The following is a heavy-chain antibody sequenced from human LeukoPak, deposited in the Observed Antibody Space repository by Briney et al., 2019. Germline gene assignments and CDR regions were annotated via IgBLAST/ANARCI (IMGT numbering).Heavy chain of an antibody. Sequence: PSETLSLTCTVSLDSTTSNFWSWVRQPPPQGLELIGESHRSGSPNYNPSLQSRVTISIDRSRNQIALELSSVTAADTAVYYCAREILGGFNPGAYWGQGTLVTVSS. V-gene: IGHV4-4*02. D-gene: IGHD1-14*01. J-gene: IGHJ4*02. CDR2: SHRSGSP. CDR1: LDSTTSNF. CDR3: AREILGGFNPGAY.